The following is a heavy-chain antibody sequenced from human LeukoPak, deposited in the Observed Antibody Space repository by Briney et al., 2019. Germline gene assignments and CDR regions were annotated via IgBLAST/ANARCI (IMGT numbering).Heavy chain of an antibody. Sequence: ASVKVSCKASGYTFNTYAMNWVRQAPGQGPEWMGWINTNTGNPTYAQGFTGRFAFSLDTSVSTAYLQISSLKAEDTAVYYCATSPGIAAPSGYYFDHWGQGTLVTVSS. D-gene: IGHD6-13*01. CDR1: GYTFNTYA. CDR3: ATSPGIAAPSGYYFDH. CDR2: INTNTGNP. V-gene: IGHV7-4-1*02. J-gene: IGHJ4*02.